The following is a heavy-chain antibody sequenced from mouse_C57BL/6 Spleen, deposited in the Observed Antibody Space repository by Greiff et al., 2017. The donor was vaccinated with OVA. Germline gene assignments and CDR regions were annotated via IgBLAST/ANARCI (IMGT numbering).Heavy chain of an antibody. J-gene: IGHJ3*01. CDR2: IDPEDGAT. D-gene: IGHD2-4*01. CDR3: ARSYYDYGAWFAY. CDR1: GFNIKDYY. V-gene: IGHV14-2*01. Sequence: VQLKESGAELVKPGASVKLSCTASGFNIKDYYMHWVKQRTEQGLEWIGRIDPEDGATKYAPKFQGKATITADTSSNTAYLQLSSLTSEDTAVYYCARSYYDYGAWFAYWGQGTLVTVSA.